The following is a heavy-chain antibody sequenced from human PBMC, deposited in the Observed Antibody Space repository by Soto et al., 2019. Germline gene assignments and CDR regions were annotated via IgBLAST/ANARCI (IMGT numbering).Heavy chain of an antibody. D-gene: IGHD3-22*01. J-gene: IGHJ4*02. CDR3: ARSGPGGYIDY. CDR1: GDSVSSNNAA. CDR2: TYYRSKWHS. Sequence: SQALSLTCAISGDSVSSNNAAWNCIRQSPSRGLEWLGRTYYRSKWHSGYAVSVRSRISISPDTSKNRFSLQLNSVTPDDTAVYYCARSGPGGYIDYWGRGTLVTVSS. V-gene: IGHV6-1*01.